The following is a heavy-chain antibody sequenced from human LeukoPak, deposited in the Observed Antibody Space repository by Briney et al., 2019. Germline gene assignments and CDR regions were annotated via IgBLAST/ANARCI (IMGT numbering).Heavy chain of an antibody. CDR2: IYYSGST. V-gene: IGHV4-59*01. Sequence: SETLSLTCTVSGGSSSSNYWSWIRQPPGKGLEWIGYIYYSGSTNYNPSLKSRVTISVDTSKNQFSLKLSSVTAADTAVYYCARSSLVLFRFVHWGQGTLVTVSS. CDR1: GGSSSSNY. J-gene: IGHJ1*01. D-gene: IGHD6-13*01. CDR3: ARSSLVLFRFVH.